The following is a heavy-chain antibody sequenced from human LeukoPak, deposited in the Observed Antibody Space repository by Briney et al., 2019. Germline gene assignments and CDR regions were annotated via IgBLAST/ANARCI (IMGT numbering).Heavy chain of an antibody. CDR2: INPSGGTT. V-gene: IGHV1-46*01. CDR1: GYIFTSYY. Sequence: ASVKVSCKASGYIFTSYYIHWVRQAPGQGLEWMGIINPSGGTTKYAQKFQGRVSMTRDMSTSTVYMELTSLRSEDTAVYYCARVLRYFGTPDYWGQGTLVTVSS. D-gene: IGHD3-9*01. CDR3: ARVLRYFGTPDY. J-gene: IGHJ4*02.